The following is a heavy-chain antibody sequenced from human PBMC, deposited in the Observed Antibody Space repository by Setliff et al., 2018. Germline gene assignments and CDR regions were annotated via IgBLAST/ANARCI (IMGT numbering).Heavy chain of an antibody. J-gene: IGHJ4*02. Sequence: KPSETLSLTCSVSGASITSGGFYWTWIRQPAGKGLEWIGHISPSGSTTYNPSVKSRVTISLDTSKNHFSLKLDSMTAADTAIYYCARGLNTESWTPLYWSPGTRVTVSS. CDR1: GASITSGGFY. V-gene: IGHV4-61*09. D-gene: IGHD2-15*01. CDR2: ISPSGST. CDR3: ARGLNTESWTPLY.